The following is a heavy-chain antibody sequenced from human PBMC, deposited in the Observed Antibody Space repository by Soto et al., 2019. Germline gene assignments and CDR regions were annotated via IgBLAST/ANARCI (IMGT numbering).Heavy chain of an antibody. Sequence: QVQLQESGPGLVKPSETLSLTCTVSGDSVSHNHWGWIRQSPEKGLEWIGYTYENGRTNYSPSFSSRVTISPDTSRNQFSLNLTSVTAADTAVYYCTRLLYGDYFDYWGQGTLVTVSS. J-gene: IGHJ4*02. D-gene: IGHD2-21*01. CDR3: TRLLYGDYFDY. V-gene: IGHV4-59*02. CDR2: TYENGRT. CDR1: GDSVSHNH.